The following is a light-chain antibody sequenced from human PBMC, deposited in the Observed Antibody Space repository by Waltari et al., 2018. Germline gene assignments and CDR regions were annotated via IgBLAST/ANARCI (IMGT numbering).Light chain of an antibody. J-gene: IGLJ3*02. CDR3: LLYMGSGIWV. CDR2: KAY. V-gene: IGLV8-61*01. Sequence: QTVVTQEPSLSVSPGGTVTLTCALSSGSLSTTSYASWYQQRPGQTPRTLVYKAYPRSSWVPDRFSGSILGNKAALIITGAQADDEAVYYCLLYMGSGIWVFGGGTKLTVL. CDR1: SGSLSTTSY.